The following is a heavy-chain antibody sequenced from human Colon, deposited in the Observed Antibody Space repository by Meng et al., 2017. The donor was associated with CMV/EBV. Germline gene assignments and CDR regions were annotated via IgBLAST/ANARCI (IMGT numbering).Heavy chain of an antibody. V-gene: IGHV1-2*02. J-gene: IGHJ6*02. CDR1: GYTGYY. D-gene: IGHD2-15*01. CDR2: FNLDSNSR. Sequence: ASVTVSCQASGYTGYYIHWVRQAPGRGLEWMGWFNLDSNSRDYARKFQGRVSMTRDTSLNSVSMELSGLTFDDTAIYYCARVVADSYGLDVWGQGTTVTVSS. CDR3: ARVVADSYGLDV.